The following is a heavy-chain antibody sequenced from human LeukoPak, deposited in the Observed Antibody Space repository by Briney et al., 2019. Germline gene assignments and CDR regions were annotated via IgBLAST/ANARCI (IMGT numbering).Heavy chain of an antibody. CDR2: IKQDGSEK. D-gene: IGHD6-13*01. V-gene: IGHV3-7*01. J-gene: IGHJ4*02. CDR3: ARDSPRRGIAAAGPDY. Sequence: GGSLRLSCAASGFTFSSYWMSWVRQAPGKGLEWVANIKQDGSEKYYADSVKGRFTISRDNSKNTLYLQMNSLRAEDTAVYYCARDSPRRGIAAAGPDYWGQGTLVTVSS. CDR1: GFTFSSYW.